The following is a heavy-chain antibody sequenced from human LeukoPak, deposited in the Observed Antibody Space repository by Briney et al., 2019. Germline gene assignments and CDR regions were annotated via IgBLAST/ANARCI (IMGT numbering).Heavy chain of an antibody. V-gene: IGHV4-39*01. J-gene: IGHJ4*02. Sequence: SETLSLTCTVSGGSISSASSYWGWIRQPPGKGLEWIGTVYYTGRTYNNPSLKSRITISVDTSNNQFSLKVASVTAADTAVYYCASTHAGRYYTTFDSWGQGTLVAVSS. CDR2: VYYTGRT. D-gene: IGHD1-26*01. CDR1: GGSISSASSY. CDR3: ASTHAGRYYTTFDS.